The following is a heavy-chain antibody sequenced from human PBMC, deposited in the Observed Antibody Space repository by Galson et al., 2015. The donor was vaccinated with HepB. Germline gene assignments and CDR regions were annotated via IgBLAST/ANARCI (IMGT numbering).Heavy chain of an antibody. J-gene: IGHJ3*02. Sequence: SLRLSCAASGFTFSSYSMNWVRQAPGKGLEWVSYISSSSSTIYYADSVKGRFTISRDNAKNSLYLQMNSLRAEDTAVYYCARDRGYDSRHDAFDIWGQGTMVTVSS. CDR1: GFTFSSYS. CDR2: ISSSSSTI. D-gene: IGHD3-22*01. V-gene: IGHV3-48*04. CDR3: ARDRGYDSRHDAFDI.